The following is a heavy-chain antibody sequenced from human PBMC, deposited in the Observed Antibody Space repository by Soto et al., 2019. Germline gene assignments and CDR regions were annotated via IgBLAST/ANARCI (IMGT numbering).Heavy chain of an antibody. Sequence: GGSLRLSCAASGFTFSSYAMSWVRQAPGKGLEWVSAISGSGGSTYYADSVKGRFTISRDNSKNTLYLQMNSLRAEDTAVYYCAIRTGQVVVAATSDYWGQGTLVTVSS. J-gene: IGHJ4*02. D-gene: IGHD2-15*01. CDR2: ISGSGGST. CDR1: GFTFSSYA. V-gene: IGHV3-23*01. CDR3: AIRTGQVVVAATSDY.